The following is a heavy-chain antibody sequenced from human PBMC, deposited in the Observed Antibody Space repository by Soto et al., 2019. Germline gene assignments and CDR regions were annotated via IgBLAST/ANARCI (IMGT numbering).Heavy chain of an antibody. J-gene: IGHJ1*01. CDR1: GGTFSSYA. V-gene: IGHV1-69*01. D-gene: IGHD3-22*01. Sequence: QVQLVQSGAEVKKPGSSVKVSCKASGGTFSSYAISWVRQAPGQGLEWMGGIIPIFGTANYAQKFQGRVTISADESTSTAYMELSSLRSEDTAVYYCARSPRVTMIIAEYFQHWGQGTLVTVSS. CDR2: IIPIFGTA. CDR3: ARSPRVTMIIAEYFQH.